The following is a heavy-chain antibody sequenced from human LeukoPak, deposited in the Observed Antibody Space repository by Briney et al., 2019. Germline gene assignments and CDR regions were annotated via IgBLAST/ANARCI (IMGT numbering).Heavy chain of an antibody. CDR1: GGSFSGYY. D-gene: IGHD6-13*01. CDR3: ARKTAAGTVWSDP. CDR2: INHSGST. Sequence: SETLSLTCAVYGGSFSGYYWSWIRQPPGKGLEWIGEINHSGSTNYNPSLKSRVTISVDTSKNQFSLKLSSVTAADTAVYYCARKTAAGTVWSDPWGQGTLVTVSS. V-gene: IGHV4-34*01. J-gene: IGHJ5*02.